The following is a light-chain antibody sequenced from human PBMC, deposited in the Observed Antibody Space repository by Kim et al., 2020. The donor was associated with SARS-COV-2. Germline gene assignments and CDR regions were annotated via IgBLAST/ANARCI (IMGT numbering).Light chain of an antibody. CDR2: NVF. CDR1: RSDVASHNY. Sequence: QSTTISCTGTRSDVASHNYVSWYQQYPGRAPKLLIYNVFNRPSGVSSRFSGSKSGNTASLTISGLQADDEGNYYCSSYSTTSTLVFGSGTKVTVL. J-gene: IGLJ1*01. V-gene: IGLV2-14*03. CDR3: SSYSTTSTLV.